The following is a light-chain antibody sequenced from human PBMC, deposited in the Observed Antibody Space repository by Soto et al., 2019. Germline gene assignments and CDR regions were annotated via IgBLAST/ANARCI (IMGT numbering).Light chain of an antibody. CDR1: SSDVGAYIY. Sequence: QSALTQPPSASGSPGQSVTISCTGTSSDVGAYIYVSWYQQHPGTAPTLIIYEVNKRPSGVPDRFSGSTSGNTSSLTVSGRQHEDAADYYCISYAGNHNLVFGGGTKLTVL. J-gene: IGLJ2*01. CDR2: EVN. V-gene: IGLV2-8*01. CDR3: ISYAGNHNLV.